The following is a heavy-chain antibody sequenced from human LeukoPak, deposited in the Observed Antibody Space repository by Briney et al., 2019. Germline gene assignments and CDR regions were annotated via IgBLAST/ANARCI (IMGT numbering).Heavy chain of an antibody. CDR1: GFTYSSYA. CDR3: AKSTWTYYYDSSGYFLFDY. CDR2: ISGSGGTI. Sequence: GGSLRLSCAASGFTYSSYAMSWVRQAPGKGLEWVSRISGSGGTIYFADSVKGRFTISRDNSKNTLYLQMNSLRAEGTAVYYCAKSTWTYYYDSSGYFLFDYWGQGTLVTVSS. D-gene: IGHD3-22*01. V-gene: IGHV3-23*01. J-gene: IGHJ4*02.